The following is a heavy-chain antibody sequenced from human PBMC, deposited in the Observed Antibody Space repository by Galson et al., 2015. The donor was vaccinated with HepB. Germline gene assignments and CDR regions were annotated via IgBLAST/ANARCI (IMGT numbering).Heavy chain of an antibody. V-gene: IGHV3-64*01. CDR2: ISSNGGST. J-gene: IGHJ3*02. CDR1: GFTFSSYA. Sequence: SLRLSCATSGFTFSSYAMHWVRQAPGKGLEYVSAISSNGGSTYYANSVKGRFTISRDNSKNTLYLQMGSLRAEDMAVYYCARLGTPDAFDIWGQGTMVTVSS. D-gene: IGHD3-10*01. CDR3: ARLGTPDAFDI.